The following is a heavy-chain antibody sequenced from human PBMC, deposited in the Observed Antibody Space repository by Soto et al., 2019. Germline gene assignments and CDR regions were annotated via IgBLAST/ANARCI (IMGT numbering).Heavy chain of an antibody. CDR2: INAGNGNT. D-gene: IGHD2-15*01. CDR1: GYSFTSHA. V-gene: IGHV1-3*01. CDR3: LGYCSGGSCYSRGY. Sequence: ASVKVSCKASGYSFTSHAMHWVRHAPGQRLEWMGWINAGNGNTKYSQKFQGRVTITRDTSASTAYMELSSLRSEDTAVYYCLGYCSGGSCYSRGYWGQGTLVTSPQ. J-gene: IGHJ4*02.